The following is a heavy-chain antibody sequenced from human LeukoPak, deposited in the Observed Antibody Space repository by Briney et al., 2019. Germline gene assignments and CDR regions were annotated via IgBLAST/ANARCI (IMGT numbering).Heavy chain of an antibody. J-gene: IGHJ4*02. CDR2: ISYDGSNK. Sequence: GRSLRLSCAASGFNFGSYAMHWVRQAPGKGLEWVAVISYDGSNKYYADSVKGRFTISRDNSKNTLYLQMNSLRAEDTAVYYCARDGSGRVPEMSAPDYWGQGTLVTVSS. D-gene: IGHD3-10*01. V-gene: IGHV3-30*04. CDR3: ARDGSGRVPEMSAPDY. CDR1: GFNFGSYA.